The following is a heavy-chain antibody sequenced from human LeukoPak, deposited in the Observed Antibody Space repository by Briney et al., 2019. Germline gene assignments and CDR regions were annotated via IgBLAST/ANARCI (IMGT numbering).Heavy chain of an antibody. V-gene: IGHV1-69-2*01. CDR3: ARERDRSLSFDY. CDR1: GYTFSDSY. CDR2: VDPEDGEA. J-gene: IGHJ4*02. D-gene: IGHD3-16*01. Sequence: GASVKVSCKISGYTFSDSYIHWVKQAPGKGLKWMGLVDPEDGEAKYAENFQDRVTITADTSTDTAYLELTSLTSEDTALYYCARERDRSLSFDYWGQGTLVTVSS.